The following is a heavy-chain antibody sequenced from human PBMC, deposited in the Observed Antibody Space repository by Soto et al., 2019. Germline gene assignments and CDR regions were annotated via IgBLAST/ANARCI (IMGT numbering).Heavy chain of an antibody. CDR2: INSDGSST. V-gene: IGHV3-74*01. J-gene: IGHJ3*02. D-gene: IGHD6-13*01. CDR1: GFTFSSYW. Sequence: XGSLRLSCAASGFTFSSYWMHWVRQAPGKRLVWVSRINSDGSSTSYADSVKGRFTISRDNAKNTLYLQMNSLRAEDTAVYYCAREIAAAGTAFDIWGQGTMVTVSS. CDR3: AREIAAAGTAFDI.